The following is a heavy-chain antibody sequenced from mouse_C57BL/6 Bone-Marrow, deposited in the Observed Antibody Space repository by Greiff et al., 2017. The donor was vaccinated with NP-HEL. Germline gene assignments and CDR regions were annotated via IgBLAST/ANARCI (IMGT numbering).Heavy chain of an antibody. CDR3: ARSTRAWFAY. CDR2: ISSGSSTI. Sequence: EVQGVESGGGLVKPGGSLKLSCAASGFTFSDYGMHWVRQAPAKGLEWVAYISSGSSTIYYADTVKGRFTISRDNAKNTLFLQMTSLRSEDTAMYYCARSTRAWFAYWGQGTLVTVSA. D-gene: IGHD3-3*01. V-gene: IGHV5-17*01. J-gene: IGHJ3*01. CDR1: GFTFSDYG.